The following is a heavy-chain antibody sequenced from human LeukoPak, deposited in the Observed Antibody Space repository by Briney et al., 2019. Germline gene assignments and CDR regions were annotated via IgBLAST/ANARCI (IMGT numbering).Heavy chain of an antibody. CDR2: IYWDDAK. J-gene: IGHJ3*02. V-gene: IGHV2-5*02. Sequence: SGPTLVNPTETLTLTCTLSGSSLSTSGVGVGWIRQPPGKALEWLALIYWDDAKRYSPSLKSRLTISRDTSKNQVVLTMTNMDPVDTATYFCAHAYCGGGNCYPEAFDMWGQGTMVTVSS. CDR3: AHAYCGGGNCYPEAFDM. D-gene: IGHD2-15*01. CDR1: GSSLSTSGVG.